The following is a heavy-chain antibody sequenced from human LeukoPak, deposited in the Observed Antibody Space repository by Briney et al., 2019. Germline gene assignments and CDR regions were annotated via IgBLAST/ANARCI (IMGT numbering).Heavy chain of an antibody. Sequence: GWSLRLSCAASGFTVSSNYMSWVRQAPGKGLEWVSVIYSGGSTYYEDSVKGRFTISRDNSKSTLYLQMNSLRAEDTAVYYCARGLYYYYMDVWGKGTTVTVSS. CDR3: ARGLYYYYMDV. CDR1: GFTVSSNY. V-gene: IGHV3-66*02. CDR2: IYSGGST. J-gene: IGHJ6*03.